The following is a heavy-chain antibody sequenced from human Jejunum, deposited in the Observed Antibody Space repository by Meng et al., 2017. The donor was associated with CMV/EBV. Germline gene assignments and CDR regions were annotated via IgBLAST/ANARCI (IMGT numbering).Heavy chain of an antibody. CDR2: ITSGSTFI. V-gene: IGHV3-21*01. CDR1: FSDSK. D-gene: IGHD6-6*01. J-gene: IGHJ3*02. CDR3: ATDRGIIPSRPGAFDI. Sequence: FSDSKMNGVRKDPGKGLEWVSSITSGSTFIYYADSVKGRFTISRDDTDNSVYLQMNSLRAEDTAVYYCATDRGIIPSRPGAFDIWGQGTRVTVSS.